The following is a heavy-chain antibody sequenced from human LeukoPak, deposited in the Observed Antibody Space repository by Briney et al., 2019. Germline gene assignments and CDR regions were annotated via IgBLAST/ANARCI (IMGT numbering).Heavy chain of an antibody. J-gene: IGHJ4*02. D-gene: IGHD3-22*01. Sequence: GGSLRLSCAASGFTFNKYGMSWVRQAPGKGLEWVSAISGSGGSTYYADSVKGRFTISRDNSKNTLYLQMNSLRAEDTAVYYCAKGQLFGGYDSSGYYYFDYWGQGTLVTVSS. CDR2: ISGSGGST. V-gene: IGHV3-23*01. CDR1: GFTFNKYG. CDR3: AKGQLFGGYDSSGYYYFDY.